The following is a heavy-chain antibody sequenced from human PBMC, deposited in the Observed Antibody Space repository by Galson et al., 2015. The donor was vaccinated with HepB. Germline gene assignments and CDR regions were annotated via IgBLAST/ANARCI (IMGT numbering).Heavy chain of an antibody. J-gene: IGHJ6*03. Sequence: SLRLSCAASGFTFSSYWMSCVRQAPGKGLEWVANIKQDGSEKYYMDSVKGRSTISRDNAKNSLYLQMNSLRAEDTAVYYCARDVPMVRGVNGVYYYYYYYMDVWGKETTVTVSS. CDR1: GFTFSSYW. V-gene: IGHV3-7*01. CDR3: ARDVPMVRGVNGVYYYYYYYMDV. D-gene: IGHD3-10*01. CDR2: IKQDGSEK.